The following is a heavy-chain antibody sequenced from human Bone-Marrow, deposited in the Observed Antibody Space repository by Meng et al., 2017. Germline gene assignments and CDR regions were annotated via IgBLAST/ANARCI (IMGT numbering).Heavy chain of an antibody. V-gene: IGHV3-30*04. CDR2: ISYDGSNK. Sequence: GESLKISCAASGFTFSSYAMHWVRQAPGKGLEWVAVISYDGSNKYYADSVKGRFTISRDNSKNTLYLQMNSLRAEDTAVYYCAKDWSGYVGKSYYFDFWGQGTLVTVSS. D-gene: IGHD5-12*01. J-gene: IGHJ4*02. CDR1: GFTFSSYA. CDR3: AKDWSGYVGKSYYFDF.